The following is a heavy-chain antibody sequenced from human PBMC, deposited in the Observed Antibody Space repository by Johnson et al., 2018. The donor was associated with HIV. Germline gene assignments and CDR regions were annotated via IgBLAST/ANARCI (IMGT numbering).Heavy chain of an antibody. CDR2: ISGSGGST. CDR3: ASLPGGMNNALDI. V-gene: IGHV3-23*04. J-gene: IGHJ3*02. Sequence: VQLVESGGGLVQPGGSLRLSCAASGFTFSSYAMSLVRQAPGKGLEWVSAISGSGGSTYYADSVKGRFTISRDNSKNTLYLQMNSLRAEDTAVYYSASLPGGMNNALDIWGRGTMVIVST. CDR1: GFTFSSYA. D-gene: IGHD5/OR15-5a*01.